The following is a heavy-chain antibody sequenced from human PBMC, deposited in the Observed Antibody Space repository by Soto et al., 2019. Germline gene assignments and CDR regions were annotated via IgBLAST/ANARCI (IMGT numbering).Heavy chain of an antibody. CDR3: ARDSRDYCTNGVCYTDH. D-gene: IGHD2-8*01. J-gene: IGHJ4*02. CDR1: GFTFSSYS. V-gene: IGHV3-21*01. CDR2: IISSSSYI. Sequence: EVQLVESGGGLVKPGGSLRLSCAASGFTFSSYSMNWVRQAPGKWLEWVSSIISSSSYISYADSVNGGCTIYRDNAKNSLYLQMNSLRAEDTAVYYCARDSRDYCTNGVCYTDHWGQGTLVTVSS.